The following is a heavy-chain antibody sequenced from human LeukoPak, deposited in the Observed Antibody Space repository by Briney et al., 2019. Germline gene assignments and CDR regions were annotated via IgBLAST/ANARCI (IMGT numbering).Heavy chain of an antibody. CDR3: ATETIGRHYDY. J-gene: IGHJ4*02. CDR2: IGPTGTDR. D-gene: IGHD1-14*01. CDR1: GFTFSSCG. Sequence: KTGASLRLSYAASGFTFSSCGFNWVRQAPGKGLEWVSSIGPTGTDRYYADSVRGRITISRDNAKNSMYLQMDSLRDEDTAVYYCATETIGRHYDYWGQGTLLTVSS. V-gene: IGHV3-21*01.